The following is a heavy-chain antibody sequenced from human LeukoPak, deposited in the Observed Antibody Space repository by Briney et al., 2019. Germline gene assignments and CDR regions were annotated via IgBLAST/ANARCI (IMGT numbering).Heavy chain of an antibody. CDR3: AGTRRGSAFDI. CDR1: GYTFTSYG. V-gene: IGHV1-18*01. J-gene: IGHJ3*02. Sequence: ASVKVSCKASGYTFTSYGISWVRQAPGQGLEWMGWISSYNDNINYAKQHQGRVTMTTETSTSTAYMELRSLRSDDTAVYYCAGTRRGSAFDIWGQGTMVTVSS. D-gene: IGHD3-16*01. CDR2: ISSYNDNI.